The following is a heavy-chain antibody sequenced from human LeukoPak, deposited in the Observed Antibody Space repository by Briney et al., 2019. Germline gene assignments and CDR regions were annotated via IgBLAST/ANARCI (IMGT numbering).Heavy chain of an antibody. CDR1: GFTFDDYA. CDR2: ISYDGSNK. Sequence: GRSLRLSCAASGFTFDDYAMHWVRQAPGKGLEWVAVISYDGSNKYYADSVNGRFTISRDNSKKTLYLQMNSLRAEDTGVYYCARIVSPSFDYWGQGTLVTVYS. CDR3: ARIVSPSFDY. V-gene: IGHV3-30-3*01. D-gene: IGHD3-16*02. J-gene: IGHJ4*02.